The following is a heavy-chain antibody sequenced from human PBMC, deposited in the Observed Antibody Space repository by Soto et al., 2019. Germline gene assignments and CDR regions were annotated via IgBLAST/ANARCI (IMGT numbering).Heavy chain of an antibody. Sequence: SVKLSYNASGGTFISYSISWVRQAHGQGLEWMGVIIPIFGTANYAQKFQCRVTITADVSTMTAYMELSSLRPEDTAVYYCARAPAASSSRLYYYYGLDEWGQGNMVT. D-gene: IGHD6-13*01. CDR1: GGTFISYS. CDR3: ARAPAASSSRLYYYYGLDE. V-gene: IGHV1-69*13. CDR2: IIPIFGTA. J-gene: IGHJ6*02.